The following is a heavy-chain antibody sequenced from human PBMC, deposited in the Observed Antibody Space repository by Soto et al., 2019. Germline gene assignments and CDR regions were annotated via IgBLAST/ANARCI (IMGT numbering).Heavy chain of an antibody. Sequence: PSETLSLTCTVSGGSISSYYWSWIRQPPGKGLEWIGYIYYSGSTYYNPSLKSRITISVDTSKNQFSLKLSSVTAADTAVYYCARGGRTIFGRYFDYWGQGTLVTVSS. CDR1: GGSISSYY. V-gene: IGHV4-30-4*01. J-gene: IGHJ4*02. D-gene: IGHD3-3*01. CDR2: IYYSGST. CDR3: ARGGRTIFGRYFDY.